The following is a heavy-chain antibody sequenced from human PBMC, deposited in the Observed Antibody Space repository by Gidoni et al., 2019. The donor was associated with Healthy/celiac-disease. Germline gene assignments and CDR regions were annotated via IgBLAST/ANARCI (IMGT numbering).Heavy chain of an antibody. Sequence: QLQLVESGAGLVKPGGSLTLSCTASGFTFSDYYMSWIRQAPGKGLEWVAYISSSSSYTNDADSVKGRCTISRDNAKNSLYLQMNNLRAEDTAVYYCARDGQAFDIWGQGTMVTVSS. J-gene: IGHJ3*02. V-gene: IGHV3-11*06. CDR1: GFTFSDYY. CDR3: ARDGQAFDI. CDR2: ISSSSSYT.